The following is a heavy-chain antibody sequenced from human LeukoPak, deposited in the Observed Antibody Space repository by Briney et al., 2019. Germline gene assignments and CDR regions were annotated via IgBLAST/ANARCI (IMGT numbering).Heavy chain of an antibody. J-gene: IGHJ4*02. CDR1: GGPISSGDYY. V-gene: IGHV4-30-4*01. D-gene: IGHD3-10*01. CDR3: ARVTPYYYGSGSYYNTNYFDY. Sequence: KSSQTLSLTCTVSGGPISSGDYYWSWIRQPPGKGLEWIGYIYYSGSTYYNPSLKSRVTISVDTSKNQFSLKLSSVTAADTAVYYCARVTPYYYGSGSYYNTNYFDYWGQGTLVTVSS. CDR2: IYYSGST.